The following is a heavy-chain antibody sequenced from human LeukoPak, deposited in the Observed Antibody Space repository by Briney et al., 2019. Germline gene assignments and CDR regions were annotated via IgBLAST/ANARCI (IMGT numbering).Heavy chain of an antibody. D-gene: IGHD3-3*01. Sequence: GGSLRLSCAVSGFTLSNVWMSWVRQAPGEGMGWVGRIKIKTDGGTTDYSAPVEGRFTSSRDDSKSPLYLQRNRLKTEDTAVYYWTTDFGVFRSNFWSVYYRFDDWGQGTLVTVSS. CDR1: GFTLSNVW. V-gene: IGHV3-15*01. CDR3: TTDFGVFRSNFWSVYYRFDD. CDR2: IKIKTDGGTT. J-gene: IGHJ4*02.